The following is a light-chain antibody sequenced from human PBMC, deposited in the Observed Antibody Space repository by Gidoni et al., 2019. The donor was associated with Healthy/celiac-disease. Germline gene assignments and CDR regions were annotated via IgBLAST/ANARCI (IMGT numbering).Light chain of an antibody. J-gene: IGKJ1*01. CDR3: QQYNNWPPWT. Sequence: EIVMTQSPATLSVSPGERATLSCRASQSVSSNLAWYQQKPGQAPRLLIYGASTRASGIPARFSGSESGKEFTLTISSLQSEDFAVYYCQQYNNWPPWTCGQGTKVEIK. V-gene: IGKV3-15*01. CDR1: QSVSSN. CDR2: GAS.